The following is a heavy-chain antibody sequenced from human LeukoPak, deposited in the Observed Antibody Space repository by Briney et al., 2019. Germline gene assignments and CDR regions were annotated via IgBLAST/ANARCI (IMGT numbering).Heavy chain of an antibody. D-gene: IGHD1-26*01. J-gene: IGHJ4*02. V-gene: IGHV3-21*01. CDR2: ISSSSSYI. CDR1: GFTFSSYS. Sequence: GGSLRLSCAASGFTFSSYSMSWVRQAPGKGLEWVSSISSSSSYIYYADSVKGRFTISRDNAKNSLYLQMNSLRAEDTAVYYCARRNSGSYSFDYWGQGTLVTVSS. CDR3: ARRNSGSYSFDY.